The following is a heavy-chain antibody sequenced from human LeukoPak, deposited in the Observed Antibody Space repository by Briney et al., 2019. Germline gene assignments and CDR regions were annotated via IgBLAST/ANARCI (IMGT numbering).Heavy chain of an antibody. Sequence: ASVTVSFTASGYTFTFYYMHWVRQAPGQGLEWRGWINPNSGGTNYAQKFQGRVTMTRDTSISTAYMELSRLRSDDTAVYYCASRGNYYDSSGYYDGVDIWGQGTMVTVSS. CDR2: INPNSGGT. D-gene: IGHD3-22*01. J-gene: IGHJ3*02. V-gene: IGHV1-2*02. CDR1: GYTFTFYY. CDR3: ASRGNYYDSSGYYDGVDI.